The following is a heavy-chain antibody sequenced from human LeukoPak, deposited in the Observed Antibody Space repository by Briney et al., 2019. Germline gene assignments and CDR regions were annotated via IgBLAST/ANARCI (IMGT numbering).Heavy chain of an antibody. J-gene: IGHJ4*02. CDR1: GFTVSSNY. D-gene: IGHD2/OR15-2a*01. CDR2: IYSGGST. Sequence: GGSLRLSCAASGFTVSSNYMSWVRLAPGKGLEWVSVIYSGGSTYYADSVKGRFTISRDNSKNTLYLQMNSLRAEDTAVYYCARGRSFGRFFHFDYWGQGTLVTVSS. V-gene: IGHV3-53*01. CDR3: ARGRSFGRFFHFDY.